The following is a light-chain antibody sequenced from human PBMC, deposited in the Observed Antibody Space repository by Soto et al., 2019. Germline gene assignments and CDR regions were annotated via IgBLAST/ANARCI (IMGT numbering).Light chain of an antibody. CDR1: QSISSW. Sequence: DIQMTQSPSTLSASVGDRVTITCRASQSISSWLAWYQQKPGKAPKLLIYKASSLESGVPSRFRGSGSGTEFTLTISSLQPDDFATYYCQHYTDYPWTFGQGTKVDIK. CDR2: KAS. CDR3: QHYTDYPWT. J-gene: IGKJ1*01. V-gene: IGKV1-5*03.